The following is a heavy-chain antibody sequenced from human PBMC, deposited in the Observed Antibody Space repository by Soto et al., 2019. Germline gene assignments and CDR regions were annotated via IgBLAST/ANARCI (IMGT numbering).Heavy chain of an antibody. V-gene: IGHV4-39*01. CDR1: GGSINSNNYY. J-gene: IGHJ4*02. Sequence: SETLSLTCTVSGGSINSNNYYWAWIRQPPGKGLAWIASIYYDGSTYYNTSLKSRVTISRDTSKNQFSLRLTSMTAADTAVYYCGKVVVAATRHPDFDSWGQGTLVTVSS. D-gene: IGHD2-15*01. CDR2: IYYDGST. CDR3: GKVVVAATRHPDFDS.